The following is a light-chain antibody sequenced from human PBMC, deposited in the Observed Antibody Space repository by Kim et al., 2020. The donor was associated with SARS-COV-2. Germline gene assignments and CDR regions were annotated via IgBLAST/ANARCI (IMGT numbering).Light chain of an antibody. V-gene: IGKV3-20*01. CDR1: RSDGSNY. CDR3: QQYGGSPLT. Sequence: SGGRAALLCRSTRSDGSNYLAWYQQKPGKAPRSLIYDASKRPTEIPYRFSGSGSGTDCTLTISSLEPDDYAAYFCQQYGGSPLTFGGGTKVDIK. CDR2: DAS. J-gene: IGKJ4*01.